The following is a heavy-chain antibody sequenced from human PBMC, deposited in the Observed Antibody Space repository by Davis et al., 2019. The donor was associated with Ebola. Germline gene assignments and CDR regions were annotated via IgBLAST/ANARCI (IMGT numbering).Heavy chain of an antibody. CDR2: INHSGST. D-gene: IGHD2-15*01. V-gene: IGHV4-34*01. J-gene: IGHJ4*02. CDR3: ARGSPVVVVAAMLRGAPDY. Sequence: GSLRLSCAVSGVTFRNYVMSWIRQPPGKGLEWIEEINHSGSTNYNPSLKSRVTISVDTSKNQFSLKLSSVTAADTAVYYCARGSPVVVVAAMLRGAPDYWGQGTLVTVSS. CDR1: GVTFRNYV.